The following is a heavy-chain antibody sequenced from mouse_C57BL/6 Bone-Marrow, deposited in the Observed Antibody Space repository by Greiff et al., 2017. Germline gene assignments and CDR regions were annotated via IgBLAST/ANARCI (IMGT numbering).Heavy chain of an antibody. CDR2: INPYNGGT. Sequence: EVQLQQSGPVLVKPGASVKMSCKASGYTFTDYYMNWVKQSHGKSLEWIGVINPYNGGTSYNQKFKGKATLTVDKSSSTAYMELNSLTSEDSAVDYCASPYDYPAWFADWGQGTLVTVSA. CDR1: GYTFTDYY. D-gene: IGHD2-4*01. J-gene: IGHJ3*01. CDR3: ASPYDYPAWFAD. V-gene: IGHV1-19*01.